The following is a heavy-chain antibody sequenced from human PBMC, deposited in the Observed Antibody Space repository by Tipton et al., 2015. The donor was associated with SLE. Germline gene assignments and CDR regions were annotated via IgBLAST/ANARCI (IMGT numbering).Heavy chain of an antibody. D-gene: IGHD3-16*01. V-gene: IGHV4-34*01. CDR3: ASGPGENGVDP. CDR2: LNHSGST. J-gene: IGHJ5*02. CDR1: GGSFSGYD. Sequence: TLSLTCAVYGGSFSGYDWSWVRQPPGKGLEWIGELNHSGSTNYNPSLKSRVTISLDTSKTQFPLKLSSRTAAGTAVYYCASGPGENGVDPWGQGPLVTVSS.